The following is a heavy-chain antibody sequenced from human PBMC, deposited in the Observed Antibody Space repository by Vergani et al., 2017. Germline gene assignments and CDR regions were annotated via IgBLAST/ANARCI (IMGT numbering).Heavy chain of an antibody. V-gene: IGHV3-33*01. Sequence: QVQLVESGGGVVQPGRSLRLSCAASGFTFSSYGMHWVRQAPGKGLEWVPVIWYDGSNKYYADSVKGRFTISRDNSKNTLYLQMNSLRAEDTAVYYCARDGGYCSSTSCYYYYMDVWGKGTTVTVSS. CDR3: ARDGGYCSSTSCYYYYMDV. D-gene: IGHD2-2*01. CDR2: IWYDGSNK. J-gene: IGHJ6*03. CDR1: GFTFSSYG.